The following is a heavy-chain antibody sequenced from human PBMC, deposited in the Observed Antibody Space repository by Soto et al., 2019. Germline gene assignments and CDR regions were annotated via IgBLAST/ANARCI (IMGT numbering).Heavy chain of an antibody. Sequence: ASVKVSCKASGYTFTGYYMHWVRQAPGQGLEWMGWVNPNSGGTNYAQKFQGRVTMTRDTSISTAYMELSRLRSDDTAVYYCARDLWWQQLIYWFDPWGQGTLVTVSS. CDR1: GYTFTGYY. D-gene: IGHD6-13*01. V-gene: IGHV1-2*02. J-gene: IGHJ5*02. CDR2: VNPNSGGT. CDR3: ARDLWWQQLIYWFDP.